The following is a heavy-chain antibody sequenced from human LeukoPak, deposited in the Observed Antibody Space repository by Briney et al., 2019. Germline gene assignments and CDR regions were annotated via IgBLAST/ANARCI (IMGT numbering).Heavy chain of an antibody. CDR1: GGSFSGYY. CDR2: INHSGST. CDR3: ARLRRVVVITLYYYYMDV. V-gene: IGHV4-34*01. Sequence: SETLSLTCAVYGGSFSGYYWSWIRQPPGKGLEWIGKINHSGSTNYNPSLKSRVTISVDTSKNQFSLKLSSVTAADTAVYYCARLRRVVVITLYYYYMDVWGKGTTVTVSS. J-gene: IGHJ6*03. D-gene: IGHD3-22*01.